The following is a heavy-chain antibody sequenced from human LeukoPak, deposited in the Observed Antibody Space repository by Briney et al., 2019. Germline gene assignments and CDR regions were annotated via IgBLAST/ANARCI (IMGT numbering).Heavy chain of an antibody. D-gene: IGHD2-2*01. CDR1: LFPSSSYE. CDR3: ARGHRPQYTSTWDNWFVP. V-gene: IGHV3-48*03. J-gene: IGHJ5*02. CDR2: ISSSGNKI. Sequence: RGSLRLSCVDSLFPSSSYEMNWVRQAPGKRLQWVSYISSSGNKIYYAAAVKGRFTISRDNAKNSLYLQIDSLRAEDTAVYYCARGHRPQYTSTWDNWFVPWGQGTQVTVSS.